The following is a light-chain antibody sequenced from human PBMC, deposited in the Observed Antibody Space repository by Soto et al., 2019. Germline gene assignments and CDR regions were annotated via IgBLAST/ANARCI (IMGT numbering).Light chain of an antibody. J-gene: IGKJ2*01. CDR3: QQYKSYLYT. V-gene: IGKV1-5*03. CDR2: KAS. CDR1: QSISGW. Sequence: DLQMTQSPSTLSASVGDRVTITCRASQSISGWLAWYQQKPGKAPKLLIYKASTLERGVPSRFSGSGSGTEFTLTVSSLQPDDFATYYCQQYKSYLYTFGQGTKLEIK.